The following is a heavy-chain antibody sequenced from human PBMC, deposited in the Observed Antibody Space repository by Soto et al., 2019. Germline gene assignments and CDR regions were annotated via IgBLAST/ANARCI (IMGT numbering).Heavy chain of an antibody. CDR3: ARDSIADSYGLKQYYYYYGMDV. V-gene: IGHV4-31*03. CDR1: GGSISSGGYY. D-gene: IGHD5-18*01. CDR2: IYYSGST. Sequence: QVQLQESGPGLVKPSQTLSLTCTVSGGSISSGGYYWSWIRQHPGKGLEWIGYIYYSGSTYYNPSLKSRVTISVDTSKNQFSLKLSSVTAADTAVYYCARDSIADSYGLKQYYYYYGMDVWGQGTTVTVSS. J-gene: IGHJ6*02.